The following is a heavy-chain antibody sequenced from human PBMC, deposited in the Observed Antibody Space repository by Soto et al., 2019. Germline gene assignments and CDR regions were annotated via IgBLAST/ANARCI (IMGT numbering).Heavy chain of an antibody. V-gene: IGHV3-48*02. J-gene: IGHJ4*02. Sequence: LRLSCAASGFTFSSYSMNWVRQAPGKGLEWVSYISSSSSTIYYADSVKGRFTISRDNAKNSLYLQMNSLRDEDTAVYYCARDLRRSEPGGPIVNYFDYWGQGTLVTVSS. CDR3: ARDLRRSEPGGPIVNYFDY. D-gene: IGHD3-16*02. CDR2: ISSSSSTI. CDR1: GFTFSSYS.